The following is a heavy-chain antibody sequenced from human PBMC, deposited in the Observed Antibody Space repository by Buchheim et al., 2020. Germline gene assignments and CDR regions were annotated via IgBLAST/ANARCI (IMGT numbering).Heavy chain of an antibody. Sequence: EVQLVESGGDLVQPGGSLRLSCAAFGLTVSSNYMSWVCQAPGKGLEWVSIIYNDGSTYYADSVKGRFTISRDNSKNTLFLQMSILRPEDTAVYYCARVVVAAADDHFDYWGQGTL. CDR2: IYNDGST. J-gene: IGHJ4*02. D-gene: IGHD2-15*01. CDR3: ARVVVAAADDHFDY. CDR1: GLTVSSNY. V-gene: IGHV3-66*02.